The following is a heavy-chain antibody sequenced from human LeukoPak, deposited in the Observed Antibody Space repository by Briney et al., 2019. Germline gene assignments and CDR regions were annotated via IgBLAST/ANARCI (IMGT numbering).Heavy chain of an antibody. CDR1: GFTFSSYW. V-gene: IGHV3-23*01. CDR3: AKDGHPYYYYGMDV. J-gene: IGHJ6*02. CDR2: ISGSGGST. Sequence: GGSLRLSCAASGFTFSSYWMHWVRQAPGKGLEWVSAISGSGGSTYYADSVKGRFTISRDNSKNTLYLQMNSLRAEDTAVYYCAKDGHPYYYYGMDVWGQGTTVTVSS.